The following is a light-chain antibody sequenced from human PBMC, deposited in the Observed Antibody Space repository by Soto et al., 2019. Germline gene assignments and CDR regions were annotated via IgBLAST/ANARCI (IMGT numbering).Light chain of an antibody. J-gene: IGKJ1*01. CDR1: QSSSSW. Sequence: DIQMTQSPSTLSVSVGDRVTITCRASQSSSSWLAWYQQKPGKAPKLLIYDASSLESGVPSRFSGSGSGTEFTLTISSLQPDDFATYYCQQYNSYSQAFGQGTKVEIK. V-gene: IGKV1-5*01. CDR3: QQYNSYSQA. CDR2: DAS.